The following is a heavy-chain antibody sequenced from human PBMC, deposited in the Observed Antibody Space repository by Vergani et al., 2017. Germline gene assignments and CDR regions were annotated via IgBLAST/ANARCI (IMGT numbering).Heavy chain of an antibody. CDR1: GGSISSSSYY. CDR3: ARDPDMGSGMMGVVPNWFDP. J-gene: IGHJ5*02. Sequence: QLQLQESGPGLLKPSETLSLTCPVSGGSISSSSYYWGWIRQPPGTGLEWIGRIYYSGSTYYNPSLKSRVTISVDTSKNQFSLKLSSVTAADTAVYYCARDPDMGSGMMGVVPNWFDPWGQGTLVTVSS. V-gene: IGHV4-39*07. D-gene: IGHD3-22*01. CDR2: IYYSGST.